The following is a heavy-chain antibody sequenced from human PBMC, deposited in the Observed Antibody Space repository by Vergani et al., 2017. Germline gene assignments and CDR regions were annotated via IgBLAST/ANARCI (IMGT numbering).Heavy chain of an antibody. Sequence: QVQLVQSGAEVKKPGSSVKVSCKASGGTFSSYAISWVRQAPGQGLEWMGGIIPIFGTANYAQKFQGRVTITADKSTSTAYMELSSLRSEDTAVDYCASADYYGSGSYYPREVDYWGQGTLVTVSS. CDR2: IIPIFGTA. CDR1: GGTFSSYA. J-gene: IGHJ4*02. CDR3: ASADYYGSGSYYPREVDY. V-gene: IGHV1-69*06. D-gene: IGHD3-10*01.